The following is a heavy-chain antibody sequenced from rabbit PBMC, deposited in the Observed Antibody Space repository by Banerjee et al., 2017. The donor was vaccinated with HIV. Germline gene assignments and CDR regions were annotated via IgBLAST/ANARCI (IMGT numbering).Heavy chain of an antibody. CDR3: ARDLAGVIGWNFNL. V-gene: IGHV1S40*01. CDR1: GFDFRRNA. D-gene: IGHD4-1*01. J-gene: IGHJ4*01. CDR2: INTSSGNT. Sequence: QSLEESGGDLVKPGASLKPTCQASGFDFRRNAMCWVRQAPGKGLEWIACINTSSGNTVYASWAKGRFTISKTSSTTVTLQMTSLTAADTATYFCARDLAGVIGWNFNLWGPGTLVTVS.